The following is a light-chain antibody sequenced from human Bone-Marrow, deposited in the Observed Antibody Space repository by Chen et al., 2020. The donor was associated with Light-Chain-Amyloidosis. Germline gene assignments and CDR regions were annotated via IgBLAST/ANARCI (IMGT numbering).Light chain of an antibody. CDR3: AAWDASLRTYL. Sequence: QSLLTQPPSASGTPGQAVNIACSGSGSNIGGHSVNWYQHLPGTVPQLVIFNNHKRPSAVPDECSGSRSGTAASLAISGLRSDDYGEYYCAAWDASLRTYLFGGGTKLTVL. V-gene: IGLV1-44*01. J-gene: IGLJ3*02. CDR1: GSNIGGHS. CDR2: NNH.